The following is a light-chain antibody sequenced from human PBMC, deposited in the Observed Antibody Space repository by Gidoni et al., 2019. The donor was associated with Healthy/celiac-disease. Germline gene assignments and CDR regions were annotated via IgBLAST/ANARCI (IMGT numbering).Light chain of an antibody. CDR3: QVWDSSSDHVV. CDR2: EDS. Sequence: SYVLTQPPSVSLAPGKTARITCGGNNIGSNSVHWYQQKPGQAPVLVVYEDSDRPSGIPERFSGSNSGNTATLTISRVEAGDEADYYCQVWDSSSDHVVFGGGTKLTVL. V-gene: IGLV3-21*03. CDR1: NIGSNS. J-gene: IGLJ2*01.